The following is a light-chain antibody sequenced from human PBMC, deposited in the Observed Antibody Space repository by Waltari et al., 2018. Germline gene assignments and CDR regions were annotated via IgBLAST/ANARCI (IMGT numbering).Light chain of an antibody. CDR1: NLEDKF. CDR3: QAWDSSTDVV. J-gene: IGLJ2*01. Sequence: YELTQPSSVSVSPGQTASITCSGDNLEDKFVCWYQQKAGQSPVLVIHQDSRRPSGIPERFSGSSSGNTATLTVSGTQAMDEADYYCQAWDSSTDVVFGGGTRLTVL. V-gene: IGLV3-1*01. CDR2: QDS.